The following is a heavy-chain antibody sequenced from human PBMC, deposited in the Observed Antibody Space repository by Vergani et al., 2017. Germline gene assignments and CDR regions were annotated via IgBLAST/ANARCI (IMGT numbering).Heavy chain of an antibody. Sequence: QVQLVQSGTEVKKPGASVQVSCKASGYTFTNYGINWVRQAPGQGLEWMGWMRNYNGNTNYAQKFQCRGTMRTDTSTSTAYLEVRSLTSDETAVYFWAREAALGNWVDPWGQGTLVTVSS. CDR2: MRNYNGNT. CDR1: GYTFTNYG. CDR3: AREAALGNWVDP. D-gene: IGHD2-15*01. J-gene: IGHJ5*02. V-gene: IGHV1-18*04.